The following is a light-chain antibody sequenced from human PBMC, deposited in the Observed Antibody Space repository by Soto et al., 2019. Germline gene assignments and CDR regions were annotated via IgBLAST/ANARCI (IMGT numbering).Light chain of an antibody. CDR2: DVS. CDR3: CSYAGGYTHYV. CDR1: SSDVGGFNY. V-gene: IGLV2-11*01. Sequence: QSALTQPPSVSGSPGQSVTISCTGTSSDVGGFNYVSWYQHHPGKAPKLMIYDVSKRPSGVPDRFSGSKSGNTASLTISGLQVEDEADYYCCSYAGGYTHYVFATGTKVTVL. J-gene: IGLJ1*01.